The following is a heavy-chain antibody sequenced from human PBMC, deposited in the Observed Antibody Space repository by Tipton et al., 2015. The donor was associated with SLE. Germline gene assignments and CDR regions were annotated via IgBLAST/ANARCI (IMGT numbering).Heavy chain of an antibody. CDR1: GGSISSYY. CDR3: ARQDSGNYYPFDY. Sequence: TLSLTCTVSGGSISSYYWSWIRQPPGKGLEWIGYIYYSGSTNYNPSLKSRVTISEDTSKNQFSLKLTSVTAADTAMYYCARQDSGNYYPFDYWGQGTLVTVSS. J-gene: IGHJ4*02. D-gene: IGHD1-26*01. V-gene: IGHV4-59*08. CDR2: IYYSGST.